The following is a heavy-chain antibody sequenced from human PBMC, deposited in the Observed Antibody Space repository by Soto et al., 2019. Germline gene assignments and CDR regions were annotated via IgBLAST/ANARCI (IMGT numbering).Heavy chain of an antibody. CDR2: ISYDGSNK. CDR1: GFTFSSYG. V-gene: IGHV3-30*18. J-gene: IGHJ4*02. CDR3: AKPDSGWYFEY. D-gene: IGHD6-19*01. Sequence: GGSLRLSCAASGFTFSSYGIHWVRQAPGKGLEWVALISYDGSNKYYADSVQGRFTISRDNSKNTLYLQMNSLRAEDTAVYYCAKPDSGWYFEYWGQGTLVTVSS.